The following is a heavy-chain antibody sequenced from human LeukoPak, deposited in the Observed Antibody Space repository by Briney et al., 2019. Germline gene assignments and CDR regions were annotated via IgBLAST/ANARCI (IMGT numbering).Heavy chain of an antibody. CDR1: GGTFSSYA. J-gene: IGHJ5*02. D-gene: IGHD1-1*01. CDR3: XXXXXSSGGAVPWFDP. CDR2: IIPILGIA. V-gene: IGHV1-69*04. Sequence: GASVKVSCKASGGTFSSYAISWVRQAPGQGLEWMGRIIPILGIANYAQKFQGRVTITADKSTSTAYMELSSLRSEDTAVYYCXXXXXSSGGAVPWFDPWGQGTLVTVSS.